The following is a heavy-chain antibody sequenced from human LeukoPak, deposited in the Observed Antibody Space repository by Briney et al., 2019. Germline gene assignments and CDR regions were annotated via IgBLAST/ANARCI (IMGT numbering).Heavy chain of an antibody. CDR3: ARDHGIVVEGWFDP. CDR1: GYTFTGFY. Sequence: ASVKVSCKASGYTFTGFYIHWVRQAPGQGLEWMGWINPDAGGTKYLPKFQGRVAMTRDTSINTAYMELSRLRSDDTAVYYCARDHGIVVEGWFDPWGQGTLATVSS. V-gene: IGHV1-2*02. J-gene: IGHJ5*02. D-gene: IGHD2-2*01. CDR2: INPDAGGT.